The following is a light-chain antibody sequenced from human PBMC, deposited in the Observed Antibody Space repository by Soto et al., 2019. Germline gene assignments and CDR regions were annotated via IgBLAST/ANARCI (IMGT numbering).Light chain of an antibody. Sequence: DIQMTQSPSSLSASVGDRVTITCRASQNISSSLNWYQQKPGKAPRLLIYAASSLQSGVPSMFTGSGSGTDFTLTISSLQPEDFATYYCQQTSSTLYTFGQGTKLEIK. J-gene: IGKJ2*01. CDR3: QQTSSTLYT. V-gene: IGKV1-39*01. CDR1: QNISSS. CDR2: AAS.